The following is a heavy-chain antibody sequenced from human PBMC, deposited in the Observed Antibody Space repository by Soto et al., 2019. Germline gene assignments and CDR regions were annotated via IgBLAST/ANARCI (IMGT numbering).Heavy chain of an antibody. V-gene: IGHV4-31*03. CDR1: GGSISSGGYY. Sequence: SSTLSLTCTVSGGSISSGGYYWSWIRQHPGKGLEWIGYIYYSGSTYYNPSLKSRVTISVDTSKNQFSLKLSSVTAADTAVYYRARVGRTYYYDSSGYYYVPYYFDYWGQGTLVTVSS. CDR3: ARVGRTYYYDSSGYYYVPYYFDY. D-gene: IGHD3-22*01. J-gene: IGHJ4*02. CDR2: IYYSGST.